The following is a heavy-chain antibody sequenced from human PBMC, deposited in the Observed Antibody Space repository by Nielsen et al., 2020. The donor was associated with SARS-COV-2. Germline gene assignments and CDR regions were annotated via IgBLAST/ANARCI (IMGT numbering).Heavy chain of an antibody. CDR1: GFTFSNAW. D-gene: IGHD3-3*01. Sequence: GGSLRLSCAASGFTFSNAWMSWVRQAPGKGLEWVGRIKSKTDGGTTDYAAPVKGRFTISRDDSKNTLYLQMNSLKTEDTAVYYCTTENPLWIRFDYCGQGTLVTVSS. CDR2: IKSKTDGGTT. V-gene: IGHV3-15*01. CDR3: TTENPLWIRFDY. J-gene: IGHJ4*02.